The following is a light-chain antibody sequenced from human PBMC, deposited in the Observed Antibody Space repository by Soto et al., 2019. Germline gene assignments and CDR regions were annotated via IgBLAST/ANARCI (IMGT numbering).Light chain of an antibody. CDR3: QQYANLPIT. Sequence: DIQLTQSPSFLSASVGDRVTITCRASQGISSYLAWYQQKPGKAPKLLIYSASTLQSGVPSRFSGSGSGTEFTLTLSSLQPEDIATYYCQQYANLPITFGQGTRLEIK. J-gene: IGKJ5*01. CDR1: QGISSY. CDR2: SAS. V-gene: IGKV1-9*01.